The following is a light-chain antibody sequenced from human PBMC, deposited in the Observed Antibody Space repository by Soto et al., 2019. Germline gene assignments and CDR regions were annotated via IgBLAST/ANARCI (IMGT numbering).Light chain of an antibody. Sequence: EIVLTQSPGTLSLSPGKRATLSCRASQSISSSYLAWYQQRPGQAPRLLIYGTSTRATGIPARFSGSGSGTEFTLTIDSLQSEDFAVYYCQQYNKWRTFGQGTKVDIK. V-gene: IGKV3-15*01. CDR1: QSISSSY. J-gene: IGKJ1*01. CDR2: GTS. CDR3: QQYNKWRT.